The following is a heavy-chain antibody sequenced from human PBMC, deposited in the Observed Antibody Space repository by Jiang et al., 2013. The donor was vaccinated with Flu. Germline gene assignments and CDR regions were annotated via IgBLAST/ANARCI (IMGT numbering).Heavy chain of an antibody. CDR1: GFTFSSYT. Sequence: VQLVESGGGVVQPGRSLRLSCAASGFTFSSYTIHWVRQAPGKGLEWVAVISSDGSNEHYVGSVRGRFTISRDNSKNTLYLQMNSLRAEDTAIYFCARDDRYSSSWYRLGSWGQGTLVIVSS. V-gene: IGHV3-30-3*01. D-gene: IGHD6-13*01. CDR2: ISSDGSNE. J-gene: IGHJ5*02. CDR3: ARDDRYSSSWYRLGS.